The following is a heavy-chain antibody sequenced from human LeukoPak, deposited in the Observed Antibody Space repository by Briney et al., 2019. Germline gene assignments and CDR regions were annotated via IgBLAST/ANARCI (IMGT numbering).Heavy chain of an antibody. CDR1: GFTFDDYA. CDR2: ISWNSGSI. CDR3: ARAMVRGISFDY. V-gene: IGHV3-9*01. J-gene: IGHJ4*02. D-gene: IGHD3-10*01. Sequence: PGGSLRLSCAASGFTFDDYAMHWVRQAPGKGLEWVSGISWNSGSIGYADSVKGRFTISRDNSKNTLYLQMNSLRAEDTAVYYCARAMVRGISFDYWGQGTLVTVSS.